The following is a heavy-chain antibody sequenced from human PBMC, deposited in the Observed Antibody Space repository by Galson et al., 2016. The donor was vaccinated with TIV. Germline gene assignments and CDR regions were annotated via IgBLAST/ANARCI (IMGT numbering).Heavy chain of an antibody. Sequence: SLRLSCAASGFTFSDYAMNWVRQAPGRGLEWVAAISYDGRKKYFADSLKGRITISRDNSKNTLHLQMSSLRSEDTSVYYCANVPTTYSSSSGRRFFNYYMAVLGKGTPVIVSS. V-gene: IGHV3-30*18. CDR2: ISYDGRKK. D-gene: IGHD4-11*01. CDR3: ANVPTTYSSSSGRRFFNYYMAV. J-gene: IGHJ6*03. CDR1: GFTFSDYA.